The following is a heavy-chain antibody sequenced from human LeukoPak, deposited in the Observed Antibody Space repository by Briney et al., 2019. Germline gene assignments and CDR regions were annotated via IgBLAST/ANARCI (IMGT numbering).Heavy chain of an antibody. CDR2: IYYSGTT. Sequence: SQTLSLTCTVSGGSISSGGYYWSWLRQHPGKGLEWIGYIYYSGTTYYNPSLMSRLTISVDTSKNQFSLNLSSVTAADTAVYYCARYSGANDAGWLDPWGQGTLVTVSS. J-gene: IGHJ5*02. D-gene: IGHD1-26*01. V-gene: IGHV4-31*03. CDR1: GGSISSGGYY. CDR3: ARYSGANDAGWLDP.